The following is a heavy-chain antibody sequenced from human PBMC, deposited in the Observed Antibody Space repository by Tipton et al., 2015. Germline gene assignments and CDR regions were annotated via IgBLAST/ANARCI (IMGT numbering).Heavy chain of an antibody. D-gene: IGHD5-24*01. J-gene: IGHJ6*02. Sequence: TLSLTCSVSGGSIDSYYWSWIRQPPGKGLEWIGNINYNDGSNYTPSLKGRVTISVDTSKNQFSLMLRSVTAADTAVYYCARDVEHGMDVWGQGTTVTVSS. CDR3: ARDVEHGMDV. CDR2: INYNDGS. V-gene: IGHV4-59*01. CDR1: GGSIDSYY.